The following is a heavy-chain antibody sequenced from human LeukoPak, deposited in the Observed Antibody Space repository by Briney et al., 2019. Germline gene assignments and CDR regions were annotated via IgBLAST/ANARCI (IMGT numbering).Heavy chain of an antibody. D-gene: IGHD2-2*01. V-gene: IGHV3-21*01. CDR2: ISSSSSYI. CDR1: GFTFSSYS. Sequence: PGGSLRLSCAASGFTFSSYSMNWVRQAPGKGLEWVSSISSSSSYIYYADSVKGRFTISRDNAKNSLYLQMNSLRAEDTAVYYCARVHGYCSSTSCYEGHSDYWGQGTLVTVSS. CDR3: ARVHGYCSSTSCYEGHSDY. J-gene: IGHJ4*02.